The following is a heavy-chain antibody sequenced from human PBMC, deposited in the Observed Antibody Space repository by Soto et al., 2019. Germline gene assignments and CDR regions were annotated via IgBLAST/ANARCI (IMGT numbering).Heavy chain of an antibody. V-gene: IGHV1-69*04. CDR1: GDTFNFYC. J-gene: IGHJ4*02. D-gene: IGHD3-10*01. CDR3: ATSYGSGYRAFDF. CDR2: VNPILSMS. Sequence: QVQLVQSGAEVKRPGSSVEVSCKTSGDTFNFYCINWVRQAPGLGLEWMGRVNPILSMSNYAQRFQGRVTMTADKSTSTAYMELSGLRSEDTAIYYCATSYGSGYRAFDFWGQGALVTVSS.